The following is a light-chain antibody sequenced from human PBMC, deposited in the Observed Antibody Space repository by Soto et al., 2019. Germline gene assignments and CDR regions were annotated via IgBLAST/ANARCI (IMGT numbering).Light chain of an antibody. J-gene: IGKJ4*01. CDR3: QKYNSAPLT. V-gene: IGKV1-33*01. CDR2: DAS. Sequence: DIQMTQSPSSLSASVGDRVTITCQASQDITNYLNWYQQKPGRAPRLLLYDASSLETGVPSRFSGSGSGTDFTLTISSLQPEDVAAYYCQKYNSAPLTFGGGTKVDIK. CDR1: QDITNY.